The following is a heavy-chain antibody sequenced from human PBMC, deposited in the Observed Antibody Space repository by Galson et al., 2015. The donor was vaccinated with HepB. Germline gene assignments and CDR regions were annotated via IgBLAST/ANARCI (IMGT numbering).Heavy chain of an antibody. V-gene: IGHV1-2*02. CDR3: ARGSSAGTRADSYYYYYGMDV. Sequence: SVKVSCKASGYTFTGYYMHWVRQAPGQGLEWMGWINPNSGGTNYAQKFQGRVTMTRDTSISTAYMELSRLRSDDTAVYYCARGSSAGTRADSYYYYYGMDVWGQGTTVTVSS. CDR2: INPNSGGT. CDR1: GYTFTGYY. J-gene: IGHJ6*02. D-gene: IGHD6-13*01.